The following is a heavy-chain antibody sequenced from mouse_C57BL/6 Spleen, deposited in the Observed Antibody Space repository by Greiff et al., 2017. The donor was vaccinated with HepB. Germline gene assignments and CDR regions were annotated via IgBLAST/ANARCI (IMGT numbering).Heavy chain of an antibody. V-gene: IGHV1-53*01. CDR2: INPSNGGT. CDR3: ARRGGNYIYWYFDV. CDR1: GYTFTSYW. J-gene: IGHJ1*03. D-gene: IGHD2-1*01. Sequence: VQLQQSGTELVKPGASVKLSCKASGYTFTSYWMHWVKQRPGQGLEWIGNINPSNGGTNYNEKFKSKATLTVDKSSSTAYMQLSSLTSEDSAVYYWARRGGNYIYWYFDVWGTGTTVTVSS.